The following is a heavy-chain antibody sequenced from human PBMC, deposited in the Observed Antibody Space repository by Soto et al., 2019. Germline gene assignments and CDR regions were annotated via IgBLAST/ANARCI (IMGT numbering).Heavy chain of an antibody. V-gene: IGHV1-69*13. CDR2: IIPIFGTA. CDR3: ARTPVVPPYNFDY. CDR1: GGTFSSYA. D-gene: IGHD3-22*01. J-gene: IGHJ4*02. Sequence: SVKVSCKASGGTFSSYAISWVRQAPGQGLEWMGGIIPIFGTANYAQKFQGRVTITADESTSTAYMELSSLRSEDTAVYYCARTPVVPPYNFDYWRQATLVTVSS.